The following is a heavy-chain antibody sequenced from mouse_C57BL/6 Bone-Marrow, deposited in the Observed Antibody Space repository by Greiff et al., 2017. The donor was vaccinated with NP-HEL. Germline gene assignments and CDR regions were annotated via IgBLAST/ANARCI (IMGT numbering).Heavy chain of an antibody. CDR3: ARLLRYAMDY. CDR2: IYPRSGNT. CDR1: GYTFTSYG. V-gene: IGHV1-81*01. J-gene: IGHJ4*01. Sequence: QVQLQQSGAELARPGASVKLSSKASGYTFTSYGISWVKQRTGQGLEWIGEIYPRSGNTYYNEKFKGKATLTADKSSSTAYMELRSLTSEDSAVYFCARLLRYAMDYWGQGTSVTVSS. D-gene: IGHD1-1*01.